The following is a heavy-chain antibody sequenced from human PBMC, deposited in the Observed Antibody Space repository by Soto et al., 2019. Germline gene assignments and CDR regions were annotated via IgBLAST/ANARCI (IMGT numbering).Heavy chain of an antibody. J-gene: IGHJ4*02. D-gene: IGHD3-16*01. CDR3: AKDLSGNSLTFGY. Sequence: GGSLRLSCAVSGFTFSDYWMSWVRQAPGKGLEWVANIKQDGNEKYYVDSVKGRFTISRDNAKNSLYLQMNSLRAEDTAVYYCAKDLSGNSLTFGYWGQGMLVTVSS. CDR1: GFTFSDYW. V-gene: IGHV3-7*01. CDR2: IKQDGNEK.